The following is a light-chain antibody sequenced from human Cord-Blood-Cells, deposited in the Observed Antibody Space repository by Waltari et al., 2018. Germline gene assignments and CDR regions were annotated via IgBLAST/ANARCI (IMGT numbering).Light chain of an antibody. CDR3: SSYTSSSTVV. CDR1: SRHVGGYHY. Sequence: QSALTQPASVSGSRGQSITLSCTGTSRHVGGYHYASWYQQHPGKAPKLMIYDVSNRPSGVSNRFSGSKSGNTASLTISGLQAEDEADYYCSSYTSSSTVVFGGGTKLTVL. V-gene: IGLV2-14*01. CDR2: DVS. J-gene: IGLJ2*01.